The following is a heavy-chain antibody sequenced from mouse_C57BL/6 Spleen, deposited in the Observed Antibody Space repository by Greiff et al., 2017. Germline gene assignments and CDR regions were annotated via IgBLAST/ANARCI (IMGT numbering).Heavy chain of an antibody. CDR1: GYTFTSYG. V-gene: IGHV1-81*01. Sequence: QVQLQQSGAELARPGASVKLSCKASGYTFTSYGISWVKQRTGQGLEWIGEIYPRSGNTYYNEKFKGKATLTADKSSSTAYMELRSLTSEDSAVYFGARERGNGSRYGCAYWGQGTLVTVSA. CDR2: IYPRSGNT. D-gene: IGHD1-1*01. CDR3: ARERGNGSRYGCAY. J-gene: IGHJ3*01.